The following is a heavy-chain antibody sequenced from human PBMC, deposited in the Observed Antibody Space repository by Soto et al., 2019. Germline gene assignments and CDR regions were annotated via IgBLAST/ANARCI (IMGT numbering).Heavy chain of an antibody. J-gene: IGHJ4*02. D-gene: IGHD6-13*01. CDR2: IYHSGST. Sequence: PSETLSLTCAVSGGSISSGGYSWSWIRQPPGKGLEWIGYIYHSGSTYYNPSLKSRVTISVDRSKNQFSLKLSSVTAADTAVYYCAGTYSSSWYGPAEGYYFDYWGQGTLVTVSS. CDR1: GGSISSGGYS. V-gene: IGHV4-30-2*01. CDR3: AGTYSSSWYGPAEGYYFDY.